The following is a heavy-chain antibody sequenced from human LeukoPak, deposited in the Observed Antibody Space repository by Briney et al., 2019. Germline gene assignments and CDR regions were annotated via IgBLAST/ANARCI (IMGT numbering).Heavy chain of an antibody. V-gene: IGHV4-39*01. CDR3: ARRNNYYDSSGYYDY. CDR1: GGSISSSSYY. J-gene: IGHJ4*02. CDR2: IYYSGST. D-gene: IGHD3-22*01. Sequence: SETLSLTCTVSGGSISSSSYYWGWIRQPPGEGLEWIGSIYYSGSTYYNPSLKSRVTISVDTSKNQFSLKLSSVTAADTAVYYCARRNNYYDSSGYYDYWGQGTLVTVSS.